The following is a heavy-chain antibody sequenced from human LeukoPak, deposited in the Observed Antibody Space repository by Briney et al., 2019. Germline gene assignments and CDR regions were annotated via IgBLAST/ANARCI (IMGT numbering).Heavy chain of an antibody. CDR2: IYHSGST. J-gene: IGHJ4*02. CDR1: GGSISSSNW. D-gene: IGHD1-26*01. CDR3: ASSGAVSSKDY. Sequence: SETLSLTCAVSGGSISSSNWWRWVRPPPGKGLEWIGEIYHSGSTNYNPSLKSRVTISVDKSKNQFSLKLSSVTAADTAVYYCASSGAVSSKDYWGRGTLVTVPS. V-gene: IGHV4-4*02.